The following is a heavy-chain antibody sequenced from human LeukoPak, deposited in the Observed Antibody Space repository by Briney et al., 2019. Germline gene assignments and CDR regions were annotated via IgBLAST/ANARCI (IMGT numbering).Heavy chain of an antibody. CDR3: ARGNHYYDSSAYLAWESFQH. CDR2: IYHSGST. V-gene: IGHV4-38-2*02. D-gene: IGHD3-22*01. J-gene: IGHJ1*01. Sequence: SETLSLTCTVSGYSISSGYYWGWIRQPPGKGLEWIGSIYHSGSTYYNPSLKSRVTISVDTSKNQFSLKLSSVTAADTAVYYCARGNHYYDSSAYLAWESFQHWGQGTLVTVSS. CDR1: GYSISSGYY.